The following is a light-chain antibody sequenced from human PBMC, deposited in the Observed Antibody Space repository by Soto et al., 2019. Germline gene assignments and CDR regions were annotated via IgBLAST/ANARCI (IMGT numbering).Light chain of an antibody. CDR1: SSDVGGYIY. CDR3: SSYTSGSTPLV. CDR2: EVS. Sequence: QSVLTQPASVSGSPGQSITIACTGTSSDVGGYIYVSWYQQHPGKAPKLLIYEVSNRPSGVSTRFSGSKSGDTASLNISGLQAEDEADYYCSSYTSGSTPLVFGTGTKV. J-gene: IGLJ1*01. V-gene: IGLV2-14*01.